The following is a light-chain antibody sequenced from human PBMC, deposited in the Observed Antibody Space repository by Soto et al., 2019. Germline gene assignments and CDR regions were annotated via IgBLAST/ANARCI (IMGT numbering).Light chain of an antibody. CDR1: QSVSST. CDR3: QQYNHWSLWT. J-gene: IGKJ1*01. V-gene: IGKV3-15*01. Sequence: EIVMTQSPATLSVSPGERATLSCRASQSVSSTLAWYQQKPCQDPSLLIYGASTRATGIPARLSGSGSGTECTITIVRLQSEDLAVYYRQQYNHWSLWTFGQGTKVQIK. CDR2: GAS.